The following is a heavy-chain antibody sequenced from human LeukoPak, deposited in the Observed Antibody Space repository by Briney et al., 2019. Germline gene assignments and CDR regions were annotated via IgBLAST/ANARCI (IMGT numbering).Heavy chain of an antibody. Sequence: ASVKVSCKASGYTFISFGISWVRQAPGQGPERMGWISGYTGNTDYAQKFQGRVTMTTDTSTSTVYMDLRSLRSDDTAVYYCVRDLNSAARSFFDYWGQGTRVTVSS. D-gene: IGHD6-6*01. CDR2: ISGYTGNT. CDR3: VRDLNSAARSFFDY. J-gene: IGHJ4*02. CDR1: GYTFISFG. V-gene: IGHV1-18*01.